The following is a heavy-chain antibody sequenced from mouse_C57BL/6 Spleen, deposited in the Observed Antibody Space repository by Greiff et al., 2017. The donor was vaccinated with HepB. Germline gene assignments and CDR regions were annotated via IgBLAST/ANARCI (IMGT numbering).Heavy chain of an antibody. CDR2: ISDGGSYT. J-gene: IGHJ2*01. Sequence: EVKVVESGGGLVKPGGSLKLSCAASGFTFSSYAMSWVRQTPEKRLEWVATISDGGSYTYYPDNVKGRFTISRDNAKNNLYLQMSHLKSEDTAMYYCARAFYYDYDYFDCWGQGTTLTVSS. V-gene: IGHV5-4*03. CDR1: GFTFSSYA. D-gene: IGHD2-4*01. CDR3: ARAFYYDYDYFDC.